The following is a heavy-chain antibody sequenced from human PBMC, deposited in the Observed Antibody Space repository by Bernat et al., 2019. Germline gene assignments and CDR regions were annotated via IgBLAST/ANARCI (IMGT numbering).Heavy chain of an antibody. CDR1: GFTFSSYW. J-gene: IGHJ4*02. D-gene: IGHD6-19*01. CDR2: INSDGSST. Sequence: EVQLVESGGGLVQPGGSLRLSCAASGFTFSSYWMHWVRQAPGKGLVWVSRINSDGSSTSYADSVKGRFTISRDNAKNALYLQMNSLRAEDTAVYYCARGPPSNIAVAGTSGYWGQGTLVTVSS. V-gene: IGHV3-74*01. CDR3: ARGPPSNIAVAGTSGY.